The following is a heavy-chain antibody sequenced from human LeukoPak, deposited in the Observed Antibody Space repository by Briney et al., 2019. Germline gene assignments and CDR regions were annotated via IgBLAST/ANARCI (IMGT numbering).Heavy chain of an antibody. CDR2: IYTSENT. Sequence: SETLSLTCTVSGGYIGSYYWSWIRQPAGKGLEWIGRIYTSENTDYNPSLKSRVTMSVDMSTSQFSLRLTSVTAADTAVYYCAREGDHGDSSKSFYYMDVWGKGTTVTVSS. CDR3: AREGDHGDSSKSFYYMDV. D-gene: IGHD4-17*01. CDR1: GGYIGSYY. J-gene: IGHJ6*03. V-gene: IGHV4-4*07.